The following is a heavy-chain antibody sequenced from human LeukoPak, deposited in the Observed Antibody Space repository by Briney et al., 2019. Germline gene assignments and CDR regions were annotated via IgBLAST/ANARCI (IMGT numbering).Heavy chain of an antibody. CDR1: GGSISSGSYY. J-gene: IGHJ4*02. D-gene: IGHD3-22*01. CDR2: IYTSGST. Sequence: SETLSLTCTVSGGSISSGSYYWSWIRQPAGKGLEWIGRIYTSGSTNYNPSLKSRVTISVDTSKNQFSLKLSSVTAADTAVYYSAREVGQISGYYTYYFDYWGQGTLVTVSS. V-gene: IGHV4-61*02. CDR3: AREVGQISGYYTYYFDY.